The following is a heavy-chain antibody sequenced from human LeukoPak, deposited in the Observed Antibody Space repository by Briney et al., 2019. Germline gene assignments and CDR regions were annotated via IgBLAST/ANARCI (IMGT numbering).Heavy chain of an antibody. CDR2: ISSSSNYI. J-gene: IGHJ3*02. D-gene: IGHD1-26*01. V-gene: IGHV3-21*01. CDR3: ARDVGASAPDAFDI. CDR1: GFPFSSYA. Sequence: SGGSLRLSCAASGFPFSSYAMGWVRQAPGKGLEWVSSISSSSNYIYYADSVKGRFTISRDNAKNSLYLQMNSLRAEDTDVYYCARDVGASAPDAFDIWGQGTMVTVSS.